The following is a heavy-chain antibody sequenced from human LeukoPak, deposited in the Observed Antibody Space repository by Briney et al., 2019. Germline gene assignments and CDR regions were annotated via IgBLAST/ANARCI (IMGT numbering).Heavy chain of an antibody. V-gene: IGHV4-4*07. CDR2: IYTSGST. J-gene: IGHJ4*02. CDR1: GGSISSHF. D-gene: IGHD6-13*01. CDR3: ASWGRIAAAGSFDY. Sequence: SETLSLTCTVSGGSISSHFWSWIRQPPGKGLEWIGRIYTSGSTNYNPSLKSRVTMSVDTSKNQFSLKLSSVTAADTAVYYCASWGRIAAAGSFDYWGQGTLVTVSS.